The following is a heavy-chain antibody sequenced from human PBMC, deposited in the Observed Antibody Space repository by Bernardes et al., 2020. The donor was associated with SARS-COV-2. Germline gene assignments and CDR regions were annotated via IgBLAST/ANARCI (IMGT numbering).Heavy chain of an antibody. CDR3: ARRGYSNTSTFDY. D-gene: IGHD5-12*01. CDR2: LFRDNV. Sequence: GVLLRLSCGTSRFTVSNNNMSWVRQAPGKGLEWVSGLFRDNVFYADSVKGRFTISRDNSENTLYLHMNSLRVDDTAVYYCARRGYSNTSTFDYWGQGTLVAVAS. CDR1: RFTVSNNN. J-gene: IGHJ4*02. V-gene: IGHV3-53*01.